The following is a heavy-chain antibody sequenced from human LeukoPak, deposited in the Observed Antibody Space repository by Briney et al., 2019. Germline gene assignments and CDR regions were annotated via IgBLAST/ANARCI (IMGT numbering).Heavy chain of an antibody. CDR3: ARDYYYDSSGYLGY. J-gene: IGHJ4*02. D-gene: IGHD3-22*01. Sequence: PGGSLRLSCAASGFTFSDYYMSWIRQAPGKGLEWVSYISSSGSTIYYADSVKGRFTISRDNAKNSLYLQMNSPRAEDTAVYYCARDYYYDSSGYLGYWGQGTLVTASS. V-gene: IGHV3-11*01. CDR2: ISSSGSTI. CDR1: GFTFSDYY.